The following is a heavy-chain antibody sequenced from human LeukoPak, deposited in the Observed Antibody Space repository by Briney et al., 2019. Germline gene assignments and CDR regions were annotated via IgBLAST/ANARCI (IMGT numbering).Heavy chain of an antibody. CDR2: ITGSGGST. V-gene: IGHV3-23*01. CDR3: AKDDGLIMFSS. J-gene: IGHJ5*02. Sequence: GGSLRLSCAASGFSFSNYGMNWVRQAPGKGREWVSGITGSGGSTYYAGSVKGRFTISRDNSKNTLYLQVNSLRAEDTAVYYCAKDDGLIMFSSWGQGTLVTVSS. CDR1: GFSFSNYG. D-gene: IGHD3-16*01.